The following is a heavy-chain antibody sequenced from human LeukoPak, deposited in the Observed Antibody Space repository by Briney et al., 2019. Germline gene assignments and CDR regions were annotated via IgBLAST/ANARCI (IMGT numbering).Heavy chain of an antibody. CDR3: ARQSIAVAGTGWFDP. V-gene: IGHV5-51*01. CDR1: GYNFTPYW. D-gene: IGHD6-19*01. CDR2: TFAGYSYT. Sequence: GESLKISCQSSGYNFTPYWIVWVRQMPGKGLEWMGITFAGYSYTIYSPSFQGQVTISADKSISTAYLQWSSLKASDTAMYYCARQSIAVAGTGWFDPWGQGTLVTVSS. J-gene: IGHJ5*02.